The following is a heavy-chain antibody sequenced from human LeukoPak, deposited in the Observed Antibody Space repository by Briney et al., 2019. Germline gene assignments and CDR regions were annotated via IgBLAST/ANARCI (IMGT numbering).Heavy chain of an antibody. CDR3: AKDRFYFGSGPYYLDY. Sequence: GGSLRLSCAASGFTFDSYGMHWVRQAPGKGLEWVAFIRYDGLVTYYADSVEGRFTISRDFSKNTVDLYVSSLRPEDTALYYCAKDRFYFGSGPYYLDYWGQGILVTVS. CDR2: IRYDGLVT. D-gene: IGHD3-10*01. CDR1: GFTFDSYG. J-gene: IGHJ4*02. V-gene: IGHV3-30*02.